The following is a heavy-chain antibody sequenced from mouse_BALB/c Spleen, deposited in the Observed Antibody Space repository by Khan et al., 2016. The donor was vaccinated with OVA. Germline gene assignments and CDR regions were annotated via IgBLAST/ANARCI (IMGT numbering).Heavy chain of an antibody. CDR3: ARLEDI. D-gene: IGHD1-3*01. V-gene: IGHV2-9*02. CDR1: GFSLTSYG. Sequence: QVQLKESGPGLVAPSQSLSITCTVSGFSLTSYGVHWVRQPPGKGLEWLGVIWAGGSTTYNSALMYRLSSSKDNSKGQVFLKMNSQETNDTAMYYCARLEDIWGQGTTLTVSS. J-gene: IGHJ2*01. CDR2: IWAGGST.